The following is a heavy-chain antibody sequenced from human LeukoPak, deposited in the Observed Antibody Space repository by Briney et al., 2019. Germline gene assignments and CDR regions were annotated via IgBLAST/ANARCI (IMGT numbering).Heavy chain of an antibody. Sequence: SETLSLTCTVSGGSISSSGYYWGWIRQSPGEGLEWIGNIYYSGITYYNPSLKSRVTISVDTSKNQFSLKLSSVTAADTAVYYCARQTGSGLFSLPGGQGTLVTVSS. D-gene: IGHD3-10*01. CDR1: GGSISSSGYY. J-gene: IGHJ4*02. CDR3: ARQTGSGLFSLP. V-gene: IGHV4-39*01. CDR2: IYYSGIT.